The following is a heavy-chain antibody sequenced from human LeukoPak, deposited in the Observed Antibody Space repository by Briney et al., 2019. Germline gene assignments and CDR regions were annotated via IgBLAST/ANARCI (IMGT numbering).Heavy chain of an antibody. CDR1: GGSISSYY. J-gene: IGHJ4*02. CDR3: ARYGYSYGYLDY. D-gene: IGHD5-18*01. CDR2: INHSGST. Sequence: KTSETLSLTCTVSGGSISSYYWSWIRQPPGKGLEWIGEINHSGSTNYNPSLKSRVTISVDTSKNQFSLKLSSVTAADTAVYYCARYGYSYGYLDYWGQGTLVTVSS. V-gene: IGHV4-34*01.